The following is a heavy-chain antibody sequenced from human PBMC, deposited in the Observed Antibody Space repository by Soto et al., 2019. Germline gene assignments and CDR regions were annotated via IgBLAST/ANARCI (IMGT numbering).Heavy chain of an antibody. V-gene: IGHV4-59*01. J-gene: IGHJ3*02. D-gene: IGHD3-22*01. CDR2: IYYSGST. CDR1: GGSISSYY. Sequence: LPETLSLTCTVSGGSISSYYWSWIRQPPGKGLEWIGYIYYSGSTNYNPSLKSRVTISVDTSKNQFSLKLSSVTAADTAVYYCARGGEGDYYDSSGSRDAFDIWGQGTMVT. CDR3: ARGGEGDYYDSSGSRDAFDI.